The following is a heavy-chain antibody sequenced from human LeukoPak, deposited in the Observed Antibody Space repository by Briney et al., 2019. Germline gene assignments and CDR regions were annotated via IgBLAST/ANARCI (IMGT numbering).Heavy chain of an antibody. J-gene: IGHJ6*03. D-gene: IGHD2-2*02. V-gene: IGHV6-1*01. Sequence: SQTLSLTCAISGDSVSSNSAAWNWIRQSPSRGLEWLGGTYCRSKWYNDYAVSVKSRITINPDTSKNQFSLQLNSVTPEDTAVYYCASATNSVNTVKPYMGHYYYYMDVWGKGTTVTVSS. CDR2: TYCRSKWYN. CDR1: GDSVSSNSAA. CDR3: ASATNSVNTVKPYMGHYYYYMDV.